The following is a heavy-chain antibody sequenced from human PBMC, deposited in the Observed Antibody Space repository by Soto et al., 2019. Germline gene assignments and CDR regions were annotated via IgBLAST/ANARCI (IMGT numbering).Heavy chain of an antibody. CDR2: IKEDGSEK. V-gene: IGHV3-7*01. J-gene: IGHJ4*02. Sequence: PGGSLRLSCGGSGFTFSSYWMSWVRQAPGKGLEWVAIIKEDGSEKYYVDSVKGRFTTSRDNAKNSLYLQMNSLRAEDTAVYYCARDQPGPTSYWGQGTLVTVSS. CDR1: GFTFSSYW. CDR3: ARDQPGPTSY.